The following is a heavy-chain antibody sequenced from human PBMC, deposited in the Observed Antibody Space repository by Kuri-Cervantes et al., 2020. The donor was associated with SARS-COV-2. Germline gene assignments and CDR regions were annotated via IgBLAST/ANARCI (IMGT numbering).Heavy chain of an antibody. J-gene: IGHJ4*02. D-gene: IGHD2-8*01. Sequence: ESLKISCAVSGYSISSGYYWGWIRQPPGKGLEWIGSIYHSGSTYYNPSLKSRVTISVNTSKNQFSLKLSSVTAADTAVYYCARQYCTNGVCYTPFDYWGQGTLVTVSS. CDR3: ARQYCTNGVCYTPFDY. V-gene: IGHV4-38-2*01. CDR2: IYHSGST. CDR1: GYSISSGYY.